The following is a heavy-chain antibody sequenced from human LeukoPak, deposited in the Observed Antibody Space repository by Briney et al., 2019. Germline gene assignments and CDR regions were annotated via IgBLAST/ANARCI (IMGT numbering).Heavy chain of an antibody. Sequence: AASVKVSCKASGGTFSSYAISWVRQAPGQGLEWMGGIIPIFGTANYAQKFQGRVTITADESTSTAYMELSSLRSEDTAVYYCARGWELLGLGYWGQGTLVTVSS. CDR1: GGTFSSYA. V-gene: IGHV1-69*13. CDR2: IIPIFGTA. D-gene: IGHD1-26*01. J-gene: IGHJ4*02. CDR3: ARGWELLGLGY.